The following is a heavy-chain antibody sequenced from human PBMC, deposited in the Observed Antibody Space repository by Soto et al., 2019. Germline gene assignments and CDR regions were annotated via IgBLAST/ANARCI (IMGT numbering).Heavy chain of an antibody. CDR1: GFTFISYS. V-gene: IGHV3-21*01. Sequence: CVSLSRSCAASGFTFISYSMNWIRQPPGKGREWVSSISSGSSYIYYADSMRGRFTISRDNAKNSLYLQMNSLRAEDTAVYYCARGVLSDSGTCYWGWGTLVTVSS. D-gene: IGHD2-15*01. CDR3: ARGVLSDSGTCY. J-gene: IGHJ4*02. CDR2: ISSGSSYI.